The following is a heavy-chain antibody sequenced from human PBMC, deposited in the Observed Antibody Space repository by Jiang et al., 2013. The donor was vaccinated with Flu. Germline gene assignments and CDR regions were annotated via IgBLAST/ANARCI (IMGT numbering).Heavy chain of an antibody. CDR3: ARDSHYYDSSGLGY. J-gene: IGHJ4*02. Sequence: EWVSYISSSGSTIYYADSVKGRFTISRDNAKNSLYLQMNSLRAEDTAVYYCARDSHYYDSSGLGYWGQGTLVTVSS. D-gene: IGHD3-22*01. V-gene: IGHV3-11*01. CDR2: ISSSGSTI.